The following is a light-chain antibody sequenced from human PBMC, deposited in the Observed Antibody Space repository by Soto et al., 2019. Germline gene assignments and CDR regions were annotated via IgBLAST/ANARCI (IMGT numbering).Light chain of an antibody. CDR1: QSVSSSY. V-gene: IGKV3-20*01. Sequence: EIVLTQSPGTLSLSPGERATLSCRASQSVSSSYLAWYQQKPGQAPSLLIYGASSRATGIPDRFSGSGSGTDFTLTISRREPEDFAVYYCQQYESSPLTFGQGTKVEI. CDR2: GAS. CDR3: QQYESSPLT. J-gene: IGKJ1*01.